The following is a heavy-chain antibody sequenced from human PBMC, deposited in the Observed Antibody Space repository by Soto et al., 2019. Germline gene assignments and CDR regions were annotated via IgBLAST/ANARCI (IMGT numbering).Heavy chain of an antibody. CDR2: IGGGGGGT. Sequence: PGGSLRLSCAVSAFSFANYAMNWVRQAPGKVLEWVSAIGGGGGGTSYADSVKGRFTISRDNSKNTLYLQMDSLRAEDTAVYYCANDYYGMDVWGQGATVNVSS. CDR1: AFSFANYA. CDR3: ANDYYGMDV. V-gene: IGHV3-23*01. J-gene: IGHJ6*02.